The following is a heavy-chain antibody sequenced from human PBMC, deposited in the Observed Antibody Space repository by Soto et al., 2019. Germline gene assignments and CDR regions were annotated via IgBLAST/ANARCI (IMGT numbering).Heavy chain of an antibody. CDR3: ARSARYGVVGDY. CDR2: IFHTGTT. CDR1: VDSIYRGYW. J-gene: IGHJ4*02. Sequence: PQETLRLTWSVSVDSIYRGYWWILVRLPPRKVPEWIGEIFHTGTTNYNPSLKSRLTMSVDKSKKEISLKLDSVTAADTAVYFCARSARYGVVGDYWGQGTGVT. D-gene: IGHD2-15*01. V-gene: IGHV4-4*01.